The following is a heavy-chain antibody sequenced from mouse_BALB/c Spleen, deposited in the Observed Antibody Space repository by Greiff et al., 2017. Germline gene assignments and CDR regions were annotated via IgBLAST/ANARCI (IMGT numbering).Heavy chain of an antibody. CDR1: GFNIKDTY. J-gene: IGHJ4*01. V-gene: IGHV14-3*02. CDR3: ARYGNYLYYYAMDY. Sequence: EVQLKESGAELVKPGASVKLSCTASGFNIKDTYMHWVKQRPEQGLEWIGRIDPANGNTKYDPKFQGKATITADTSSNTAYLQLSSLTSEDTAVYYCARYGNYLYYYAMDYWGQGTSVTVSS. D-gene: IGHD2-1*01. CDR2: IDPANGNT.